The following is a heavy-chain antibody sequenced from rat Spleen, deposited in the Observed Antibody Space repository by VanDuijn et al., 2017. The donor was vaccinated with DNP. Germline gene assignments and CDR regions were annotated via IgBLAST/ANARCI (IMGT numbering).Heavy chain of an antibody. CDR3: AGHMRIMPYYYAMDA. J-gene: IGHJ4*01. CDR2: LSYNGGTP. D-gene: IGHD1-12*01. V-gene: IGHV5-7*01. CDR1: GFTFSDYY. Sequence: EVLLVESDGGLVQPGRSLKLSCAVSGFTFSDYYMAWVRQAPAKGLEWVATLSYNGGTPYYRDSVKGRFTISRDNAQSTLYLQMDSLRSEDTATYDCAGHMRIMPYYYAMDAWGQGASVTVSS.